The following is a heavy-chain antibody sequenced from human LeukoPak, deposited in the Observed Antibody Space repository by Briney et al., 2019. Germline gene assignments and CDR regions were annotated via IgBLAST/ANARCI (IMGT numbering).Heavy chain of an antibody. Sequence: ASVKVSCKASGYTFTSYGISWVRQAPGRGLEWMGWISAYNGNTNYAQKLQGRVTMTTDTSTSTAYMELRSLRSDDTAVYYCARDRGPYCTNGVCDFDYWGQGTLVTVSS. V-gene: IGHV1-18*01. D-gene: IGHD2-8*01. CDR2: ISAYNGNT. J-gene: IGHJ4*02. CDR3: ARDRGPYCTNGVCDFDY. CDR1: GYTFTSYG.